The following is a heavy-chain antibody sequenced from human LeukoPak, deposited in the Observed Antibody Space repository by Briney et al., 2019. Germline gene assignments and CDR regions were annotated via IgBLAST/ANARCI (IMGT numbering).Heavy chain of an antibody. V-gene: IGHV3-11*01. CDR1: GGSISSSSYY. Sequence: LSLTCTVSGGSISSSSYYWGWIRQAPGKGLEWVSYISSSGSTIYYADSVKGRFTISRDDAKNSLYLQMNSLRAEDTAVYYCARDYYGSGSIMIDYWGQGTLVTVSS. CDR2: ISSSGSTI. J-gene: IGHJ4*02. D-gene: IGHD3-10*01. CDR3: ARDYYGSGSIMIDY.